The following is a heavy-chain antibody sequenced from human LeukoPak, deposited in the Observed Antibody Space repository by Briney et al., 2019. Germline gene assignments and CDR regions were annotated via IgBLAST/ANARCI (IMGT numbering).Heavy chain of an antibody. CDR2: ISGTSRTI. Sequence: GGSLRLSCAASGFIFSSYSMNWVRQAPGKGLEWVSYISGTSRTIYYADSVKGRFTISRDNAKNSLYLQMNSLREEDTAVYYCARQYSGYDYGGYWGQGTLVTVSP. CDR3: ARQYSGYDYGGY. J-gene: IGHJ4*02. D-gene: IGHD5-12*01. CDR1: GFIFSSYS. V-gene: IGHV3-48*02.